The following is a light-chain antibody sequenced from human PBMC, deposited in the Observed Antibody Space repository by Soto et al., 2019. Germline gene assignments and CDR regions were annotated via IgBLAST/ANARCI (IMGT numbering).Light chain of an antibody. V-gene: IGKV3-20*01. CDR1: QSLSSN. CDR3: QQYGSSGT. J-gene: IGKJ1*01. CDR2: GAS. Sequence: TQSPATLSVSPGERATVSCTASQSLSSNLAWYQQRPGQAPRLLIYGASNRATGIPDRFSGSGSGTDFTLTISRLEPEDFAVYYCQQYGSSGTFGQGTKVDIK.